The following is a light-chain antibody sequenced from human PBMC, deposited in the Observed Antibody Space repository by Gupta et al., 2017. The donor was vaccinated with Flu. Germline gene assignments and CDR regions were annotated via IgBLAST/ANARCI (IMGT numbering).Light chain of an antibody. Sequence: SYVLTQPPAVSVAPGQTARITCGGNNIGSNSVHWYQQKPGQAPVLVVYDDSARPSGIPARFSGSNSGNTATLTISRVEAGDEADYYCQVWDSSSDHCVFGTGTKVTVL. CDR1: NIGSNS. CDR2: DDS. CDR3: QVWDSSSDHCV. V-gene: IGLV3-21*02. J-gene: IGLJ1*01.